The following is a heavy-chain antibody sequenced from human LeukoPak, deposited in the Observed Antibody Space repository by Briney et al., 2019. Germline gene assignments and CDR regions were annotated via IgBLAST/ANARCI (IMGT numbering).Heavy chain of an antibody. D-gene: IGHD6-6*01. CDR2: MRQDGSET. CDR3: ARYVLTARFDY. V-gene: IGHV3-7*01. Sequence: GGSLRVSCAASGFTFSSYWMSWVRQAPGKGLEWVATMRQDGSETYYVDSVKGRFTTSRDNAKNSVYLQMNSLRAEDTAVYYCARYVLTARFDYWGQGTLVTVSS. CDR1: GFTFSSYW. J-gene: IGHJ4*02.